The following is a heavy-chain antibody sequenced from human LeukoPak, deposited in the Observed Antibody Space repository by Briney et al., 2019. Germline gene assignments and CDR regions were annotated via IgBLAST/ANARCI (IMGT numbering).Heavy chain of an antibody. CDR1: GYTFTSYD. V-gene: IGHV1-8*01. CDR3: ARADFSIAVAGYYYYGMVV. D-gene: IGHD6-19*01. CDR2: MNPNSGNT. J-gene: IGHJ6*04. Sequence: ASVKVSCKASGYTFTSYDINWVRQATGPGLEWMGWMNPNSGNTGYAQKFQGRVTMTRNTSISTAYMELSSLRSEDTAVYYCARADFSIAVAGYYYYGMVVWGEGTTVTVSS.